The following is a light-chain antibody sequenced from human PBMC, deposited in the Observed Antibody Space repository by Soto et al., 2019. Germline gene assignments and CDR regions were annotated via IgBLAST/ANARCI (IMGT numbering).Light chain of an antibody. Sequence: DIVLTQSPLFLPVTPGEPASISCRSGQSLLYSNGYNYLDWYLQRPGQSPQLLIYLGSNRASGVPDRFSGSGSGTDFTLKISRVEAEDVGVYYCMQALQTPWTFGQGTKVDIK. CDR1: QSLLYSNGYNY. V-gene: IGKV2-28*01. J-gene: IGKJ1*01. CDR3: MQALQTPWT. CDR2: LGS.